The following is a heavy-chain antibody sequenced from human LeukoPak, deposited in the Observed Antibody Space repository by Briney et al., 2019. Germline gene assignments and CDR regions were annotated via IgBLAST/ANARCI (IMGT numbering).Heavy chain of an antibody. V-gene: IGHV3-9*01. Sequence: GRSQRLSCAPSGFTFDEYAMHCVRQAPGKGLEWVSGISWNRGSISYADSVTGRFTISRDNAKNYLYLQMNSVRAEDAALYYCAKDMGGPQPYYYYYGMGVWGQGTTVTVSS. J-gene: IGHJ6*02. D-gene: IGHD3-16*01. CDR1: GFTFDEYA. CDR3: AKDMGGPQPYYYYYGMGV. CDR2: ISWNRGSI.